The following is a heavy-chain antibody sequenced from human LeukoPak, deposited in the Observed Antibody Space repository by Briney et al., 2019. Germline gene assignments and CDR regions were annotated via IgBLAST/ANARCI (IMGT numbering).Heavy chain of an antibody. D-gene: IGHD6-19*01. Sequence: SVKVSCKASGGTFSSYAISWVRQAPGRGLEWMGGIIPIFGTANYAQKFQGRVTITTDESTSTAYMELSSLRSDDTAVYYCARGTPMSRSGWLLDDDYWGQGTLVTVSS. J-gene: IGHJ4*02. CDR1: GGTFSSYA. CDR2: IIPIFGTA. CDR3: ARGTPMSRSGWLLDDDY. V-gene: IGHV1-69*05.